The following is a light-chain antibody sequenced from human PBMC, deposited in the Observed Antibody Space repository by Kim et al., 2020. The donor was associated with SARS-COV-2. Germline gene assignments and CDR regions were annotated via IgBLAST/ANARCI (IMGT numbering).Light chain of an antibody. CDR3: SSNAGSNNFVV. CDR2: DVS. J-gene: IGLJ2*01. V-gene: IGLV2-8*01. Sequence: QSVTTTSTRTSISFSGNHYVACYQQHQSGDPQLMINDVSTRPSSGPYRCSASKTADTIALTISSLQAEDEADYYCSSNAGSNNFVVFGGGTQLTVL. CDR1: SISFSGNHY.